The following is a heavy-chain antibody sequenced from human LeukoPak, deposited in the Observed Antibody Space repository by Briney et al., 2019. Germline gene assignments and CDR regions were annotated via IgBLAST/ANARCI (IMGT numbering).Heavy chain of an antibody. Sequence: GRSLRLSCAASGFAFSSYAIHWVRQAPGKGLEWVAAISFDGSREYYADSVKGRITISRDNSKNTLSLQMNSLRAEDTAVYYCARCFDIWGQGTMVTVSS. CDR3: ARCFDI. CDR1: GFAFSSYA. CDR2: ISFDGSRE. J-gene: IGHJ3*02. V-gene: IGHV3-33*05.